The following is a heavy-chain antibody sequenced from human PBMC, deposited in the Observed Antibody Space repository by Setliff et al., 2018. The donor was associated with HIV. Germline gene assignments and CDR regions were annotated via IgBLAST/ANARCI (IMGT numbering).Heavy chain of an antibody. V-gene: IGHV4-34*01. CDR3: ARGAGGRAHYDYVWGSYRLYYFDY. CDR2: INHSGST. D-gene: IGHD3-16*02. Sequence: LSLTCAVYGGSFSGYYWSWIRQPPGKGLEWIGEINHSGSTNYNPSLKSRVTISVDTSKNQFSLKLSSVTAADTAVYYCARGAGGRAHYDYVWGSYRLYYFDYWGQGTLVTVSS. J-gene: IGHJ4*02. CDR1: GGSFSGYY.